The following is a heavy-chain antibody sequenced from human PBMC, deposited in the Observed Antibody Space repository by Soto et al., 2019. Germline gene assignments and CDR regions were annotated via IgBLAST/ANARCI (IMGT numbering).Heavy chain of an antibody. J-gene: IGHJ6*02. CDR2: FDPEDGET. V-gene: IGHV1-24*01. CDR3: AKVDHSSGWYRGVRYYGMDV. D-gene: IGHD6-19*01. CDR1: GYTLTELS. Sequence: GASVKVSCKVSGYTLTELSMHWVRQAPGKGLEWMGGFDPEDGETIYAQKFQGRVTMTEDTSTDTAYMELSSLRSEDTAVYYCAKVDHSSGWYRGVRYYGMDVWGQGTTVTVSS.